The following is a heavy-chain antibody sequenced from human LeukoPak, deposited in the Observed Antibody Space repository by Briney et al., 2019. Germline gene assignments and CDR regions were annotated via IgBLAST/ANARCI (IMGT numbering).Heavy chain of an antibody. D-gene: IGHD6-19*01. J-gene: IGHJ4*02. V-gene: IGHV6-1*01. CDR1: GDSVSSNSAA. CDR3: ARESAVYSSGWYSI. CDR2: TYYRSKWYN. Sequence: SQTLSLTCAISGDSVSSNSAAWNWLRQSPSRGLEWLGRTYYRSKWYNDYAVSVKSRITINPDTSKNQFSLQLNSVTPEDTAVYYCARESAVYSSGWYSIWGQGTLVTVSS.